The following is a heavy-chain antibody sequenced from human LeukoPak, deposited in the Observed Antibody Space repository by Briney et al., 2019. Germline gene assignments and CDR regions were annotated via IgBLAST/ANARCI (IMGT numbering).Heavy chain of an antibody. CDR3: AKGPYYDSSGYSSLPDY. J-gene: IGHJ4*02. V-gene: IGHV3-33*06. CDR2: IWYDGSNK. CDR1: GFTFSSYG. Sequence: GGSLRLSCAASGFTFSSYGMHWVRQAPGKGLEWVAVIWYDGSNKYYADSVKGRFTISRDNSKNTLYLQMNSLRAEDTAVYYCAKGPYYDSSGYSSLPDYWGQGTLVTVSS. D-gene: IGHD3-22*01.